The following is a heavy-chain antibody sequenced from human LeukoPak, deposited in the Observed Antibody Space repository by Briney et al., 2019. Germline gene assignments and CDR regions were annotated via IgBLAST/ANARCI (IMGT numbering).Heavy chain of an antibody. CDR2: ISAYNGNT. Sequence: GASVKVSCKASGYTFTSYGISWVRQAPGQGLEWMGWISAYNGNTNYAQKLQGRVTMTRDTSTSTAYMELRSLRSDDTAVYYCARDKVTTRGWSVYYYYYMDVWGKGTTVTVSS. D-gene: IGHD4-17*01. CDR1: GYTFTSYG. V-gene: IGHV1-18*01. J-gene: IGHJ6*03. CDR3: ARDKVTTRGWSVYYYYYMDV.